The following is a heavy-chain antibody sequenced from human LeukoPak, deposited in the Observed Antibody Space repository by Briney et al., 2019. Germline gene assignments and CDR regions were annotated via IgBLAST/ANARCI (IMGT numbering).Heavy chain of an antibody. CDR1: GFTFSSYS. V-gene: IGHV3-21*01. J-gene: IGHJ4*02. D-gene: IGHD1-26*01. CDR2: ISSSSSYI. CDR3: ARGVGATTVDY. Sequence: PGGFLRLSFAASGFTFSSYSMNWVRQAPGKGLEWVSSISSSSSYIYYADSVKGRFTISRDNAKNSLYLQMNSLRAEDTAVYYCARGVGATTVDYWGQGTLVTVSS.